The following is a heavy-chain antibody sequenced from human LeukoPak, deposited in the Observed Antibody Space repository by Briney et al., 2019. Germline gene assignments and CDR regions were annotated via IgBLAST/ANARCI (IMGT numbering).Heavy chain of an antibody. CDR2: IWRDGSNK. Sequence: GGSLRLSCAASGFNFRTYGMHWVRQAPGKGLEWLAIIWRDGSNKYYGDSVKGRFTISRDNSKNTLYLEMNSLRAEDTAVYYCARHTPIMERIFGVVIPPSDYWGQGTLVTVSS. CDR1: GFNFRTYG. V-gene: IGHV3-33*01. CDR3: ARHTPIMERIFGVVIPPSDY. D-gene: IGHD3-3*01. J-gene: IGHJ4*02.